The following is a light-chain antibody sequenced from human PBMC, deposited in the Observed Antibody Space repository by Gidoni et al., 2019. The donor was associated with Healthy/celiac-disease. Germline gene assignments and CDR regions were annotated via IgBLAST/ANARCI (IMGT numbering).Light chain of an antibody. V-gene: IGKV3-20*01. J-gene: IGKJ2*01. CDR1: QSVSSSY. CDR3: QQYGSSPPEYT. Sequence: EIVLTQSPGTLSLSPGERATLSCRASQSVSSSYFAWYQQKPGQAPRLLIYGASSRATDIPDRFSGSGSGTDFTLTISRLEPEDFAVYYCQQYGSSPPEYTFGQXTKLEIK. CDR2: GAS.